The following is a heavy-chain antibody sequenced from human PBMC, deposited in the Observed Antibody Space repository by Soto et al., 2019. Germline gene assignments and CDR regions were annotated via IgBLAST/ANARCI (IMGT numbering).Heavy chain of an antibody. Sequence: QVQLVESGGGVVQPGRSLRLSCAGSGFTFSSYGMHWVRQAPGKGLEWVAVISYDGSNKFYADSVKGRFSISRDNSKNTLYLPMNSLRAEDTAVYPGVKDEGTARPFAYWVQGILVTVSS. V-gene: IGHV3-30*18. CDR2: ISYDGSNK. CDR1: GFTFSSYG. J-gene: IGHJ4*02. CDR3: VKDEGTARPFAY. D-gene: IGHD5-18*01.